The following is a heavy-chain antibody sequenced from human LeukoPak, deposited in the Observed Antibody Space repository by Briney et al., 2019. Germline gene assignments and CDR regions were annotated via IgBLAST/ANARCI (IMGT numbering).Heavy chain of an antibody. D-gene: IGHD2-21*02. Sequence: TGGSLRLSCAASGFTFSSYGMHWVRQAPGKGLEWVAVISYDGSNKYYADSVKGRFTISRDNSKNTLYLQMNSLRAEDTAVYYCAKVDYCGGDCRTLDAFDIWGQETMVTVSS. CDR2: ISYDGSNK. CDR1: GFTFSSYG. CDR3: AKVDYCGGDCRTLDAFDI. V-gene: IGHV3-30*18. J-gene: IGHJ3*02.